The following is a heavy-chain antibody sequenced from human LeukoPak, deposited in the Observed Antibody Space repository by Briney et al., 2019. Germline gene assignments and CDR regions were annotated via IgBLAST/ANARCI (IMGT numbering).Heavy chain of an antibody. CDR3: GKDPNGDYIGAFDF. Sequence: GGSLRLSCVASGITFTNYAVTWVRQAPGKGLEWVSSITGSGDTRRYADSVKGRFTISRDNSVVTLYLQMNSLSAEDTAIYYCGKDPNGDYIGAFDFWGRGTMVTVSS. CDR1: GITFTNYA. D-gene: IGHD4-17*01. J-gene: IGHJ3*01. CDR2: ITGSGDTR. V-gene: IGHV3-23*01.